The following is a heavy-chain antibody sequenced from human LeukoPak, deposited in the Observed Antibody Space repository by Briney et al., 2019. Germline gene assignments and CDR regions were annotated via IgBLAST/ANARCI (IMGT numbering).Heavy chain of an antibody. CDR2: IIPILGIA. D-gene: IGHD3-3*01. V-gene: IGHV1-69*02. Sequence: SVKVSCKASGGTFSSYTISCVRQAPGQGLEWVGRIIPILGIANYAQKFQGRVTITADKSTSTAYMELSSLRSEDTAVYYCARSTTIFGVVIIGWFDPWGQGTLVTVSS. CDR1: GGTFSSYT. J-gene: IGHJ5*02. CDR3: ARSTTIFGVVIIGWFDP.